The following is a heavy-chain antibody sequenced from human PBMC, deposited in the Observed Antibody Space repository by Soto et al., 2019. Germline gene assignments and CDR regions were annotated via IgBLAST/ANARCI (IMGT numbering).Heavy chain of an antibody. CDR1: GFTFSSYS. CDR2: ISSSSSSI. CDR3: AGYCSGGSCYSEADY. V-gene: IGHV3-21*01. J-gene: IGHJ4*02. D-gene: IGHD2-15*01. Sequence: EVQLVESGGGLVKPGGSLRLSCAASGFTFSSYSMNWVRQAPGKGLEWVSSISSSSSSIYYADSVKGRFTISRDNAKNPLYLQMNSLRAEDTAVYYCAGYCSGGSCYSEADYWGQGTLVTVSS.